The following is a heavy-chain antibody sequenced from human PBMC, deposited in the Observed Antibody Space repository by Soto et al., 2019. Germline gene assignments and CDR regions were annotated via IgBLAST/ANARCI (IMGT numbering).Heavy chain of an antibody. V-gene: IGHV5-51*01. CDR3: ATTDIVLVPAASQSYYYYYYGMDV. CDR1: GYSFTSYW. D-gene: IGHD2-2*01. CDR2: IYPGDSDT. Sequence: GESLKISCKGSGYSFTSYWIGWVRQMPGKGLEWMGIIYPGDSDTRYSPSFQGQVTISADKSISTAYLQWSSLKASDTAMYYCATTDIVLVPAASQSYYYYYYGMDVWGQGTTVTVSS. J-gene: IGHJ6*02.